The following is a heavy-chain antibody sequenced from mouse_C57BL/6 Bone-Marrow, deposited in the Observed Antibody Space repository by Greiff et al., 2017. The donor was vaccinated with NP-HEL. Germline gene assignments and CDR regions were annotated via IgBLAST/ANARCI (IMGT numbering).Heavy chain of an antibody. Sequence: EVKLMESGGGLVKPGGSLKLSCAASGFTFSSYAMSWVRQTPEKRLEWVATISDGGSYTYYPDNVKGRFTISRDNAKNNLYLQMSDLKSEDTAMYYCARAEVLSSFAYWGQGTLVTVSA. V-gene: IGHV5-4*03. J-gene: IGHJ3*01. D-gene: IGHD6-1*01. CDR3: ARAEVLSSFAY. CDR2: ISDGGSYT. CDR1: GFTFSSYA.